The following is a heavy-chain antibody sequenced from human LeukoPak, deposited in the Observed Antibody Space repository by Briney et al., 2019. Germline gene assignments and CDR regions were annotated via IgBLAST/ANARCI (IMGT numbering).Heavy chain of an antibody. D-gene: IGHD4-23*01. CDR1: GFTVSSNY. Sequence: GGSLRLSCAASGFTVSSNYMTWVRQAPGKGLEWASVIYRGGNTYYADSVKGRFSISRDNSKNTVYLQMNSLRAEDTAVYYCARLVTGTTVINSGWFDPWGQGTLVTVSS. V-gene: IGHV3-66*04. CDR3: ARLVTGTTVINSGWFDP. CDR2: IYRGGNT. J-gene: IGHJ5*02.